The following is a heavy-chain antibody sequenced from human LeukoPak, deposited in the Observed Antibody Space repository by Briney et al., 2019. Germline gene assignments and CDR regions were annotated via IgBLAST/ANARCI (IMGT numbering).Heavy chain of an antibody. Sequence: GGSLGLSCAASGFTFNDYAIHGVRQAPDKGLEWVAVISFDGSFKKYTDSVKGRFTLSRDNPNNTVFLQMTSLRGEDTAVYYCARDRGVEDNVPMLFVGAFDIWGQGTLVTVSS. CDR2: ISFDGSFK. V-gene: IGHV3-30*04. CDR1: GFTFNDYA. CDR3: ARDRGVEDNVPMLFVGAFDI. J-gene: IGHJ3*02. D-gene: IGHD2-8*01.